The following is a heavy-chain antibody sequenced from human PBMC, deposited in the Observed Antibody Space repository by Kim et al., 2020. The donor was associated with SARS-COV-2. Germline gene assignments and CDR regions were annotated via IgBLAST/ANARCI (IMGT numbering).Heavy chain of an antibody. CDR1: GFTFDDYA. J-gene: IGHJ4*02. D-gene: IGHD3-16*01. V-gene: IGHV3-9*01. CDR2: ISWNSGSI. Sequence: GGSLRLSCAASGFTFDDYAMHWVRQAPGKGLEWVSGISWNSGSIGYADSVKGRFTISRDNAKNSLYLQMNSLRAEDTALYYCAKVWGYEYYFDYWGQGTLVTLSS. CDR3: AKVWGYEYYFDY.